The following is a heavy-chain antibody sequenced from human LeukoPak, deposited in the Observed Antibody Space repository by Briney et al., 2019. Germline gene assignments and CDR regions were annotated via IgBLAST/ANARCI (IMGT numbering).Heavy chain of an antibody. D-gene: IGHD4-17*01. CDR1: GFTFSTYW. Sequence: GGSLRLSCAASGFTFSTYWMHWVRQAPGKGLVWVSRINSDGSSTSYADPVKGRFTISRDNAKHTLYLQMNSLRAEDTAVYYCARDPTTVQTFGDWGQGTLVSVSS. J-gene: IGHJ4*02. V-gene: IGHV3-74*01. CDR2: INSDGSST. CDR3: ARDPTTVQTFGD.